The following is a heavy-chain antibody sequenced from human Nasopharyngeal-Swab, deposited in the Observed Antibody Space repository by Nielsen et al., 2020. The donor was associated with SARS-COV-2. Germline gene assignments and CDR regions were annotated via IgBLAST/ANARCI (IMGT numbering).Heavy chain of an antibody. J-gene: IGHJ6*02. D-gene: IGHD1-1*01. CDR2: TDWDGDR. Sequence: SGPTLAKPTETLTLTCTFSGFSLYTRGMCVSWIRQPPGKAPEWLARTDWDGDRNYNPSLKTRLTIARDNAKSQVVLTMTNMAPIDTATYYCAREQHSGDYDYYGMAVWGRGTTVTVSS. CDR3: AREQHSGDYDYYGMAV. CDR1: GFSLYTRGMC. V-gene: IGHV2-70*11.